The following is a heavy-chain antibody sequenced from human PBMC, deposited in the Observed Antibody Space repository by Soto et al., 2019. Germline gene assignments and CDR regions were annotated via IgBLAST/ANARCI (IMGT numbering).Heavy chain of an antibody. Sequence: GGSLRLSCAASGFTFSSYSMNWVRQAPGKGLEWVSSISSSSSYIYYADSVKGRFTISRDNAKNSLYLQMNSLRAEDTAVYYCAREDCSSTSCPNLNYGMDVWGQGTTVTVSS. V-gene: IGHV3-21*01. CDR3: AREDCSSTSCPNLNYGMDV. J-gene: IGHJ6*02. CDR2: ISSSSSYI. CDR1: GFTFSSYS. D-gene: IGHD2-2*01.